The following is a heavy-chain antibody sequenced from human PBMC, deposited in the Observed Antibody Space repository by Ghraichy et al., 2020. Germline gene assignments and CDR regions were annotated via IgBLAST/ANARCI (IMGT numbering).Heavy chain of an antibody. D-gene: IGHD3-22*01. CDR2: IYSGGST. V-gene: IGHV3-66*01. CDR1: GFTVSTNY. CDR3: ARGYSDSSSYYSKIFDI. J-gene: IGHJ3*02. Sequence: GGSLRVSCAASGFTVSTNYMSWVRQAPGKGLEWVSIIYSGGSTYYADSVKGRFIISRDNSKNTLYLQMNSLRAEDTAVYYCARGYSDSSSYYSKIFDIWGQGTMVTVSS.